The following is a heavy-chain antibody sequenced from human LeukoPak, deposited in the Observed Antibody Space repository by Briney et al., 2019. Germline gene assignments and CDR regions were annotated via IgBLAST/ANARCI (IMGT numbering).Heavy chain of an antibody. Sequence: KAGGSLRLSCAASGFTFSSYSMNWVRQAPGKGLEWISYISSSGSIIYYADSVKGRFTIFRDNAKNSLFLQMNSLRAEDTAVYYCARDLGPWYSRTWGYDYWGQGSLVTVSS. D-gene: IGHD6-13*01. CDR2: ISSSGSII. J-gene: IGHJ4*02. V-gene: IGHV3-48*01. CDR3: ARDLGPWYSRTWGYDY. CDR1: GFTFSSYS.